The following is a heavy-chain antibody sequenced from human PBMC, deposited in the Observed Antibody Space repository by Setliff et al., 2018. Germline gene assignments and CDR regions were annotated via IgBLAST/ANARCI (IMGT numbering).Heavy chain of an antibody. J-gene: IGHJ6*02. V-gene: IGHV4-34*01. D-gene: IGHD3-3*01. CDR3: ARAPRNFGVVINYYYYYYGMGV. Sequence: SETLSLTCAVHGGSFSGYYWSWIRQPPGKGLEWIGEINHSGSTNYNPSLKSRVTISVDTSKNQFSLKLSSVTAADTAVYYCARAPRNFGVVINYYYYYYGMGVWGQGTTVTVSS. CDR1: GGSFSGYY. CDR2: INHSGST.